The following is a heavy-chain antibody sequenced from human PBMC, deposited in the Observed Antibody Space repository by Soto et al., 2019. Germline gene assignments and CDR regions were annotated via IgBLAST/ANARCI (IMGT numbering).Heavy chain of an antibody. Sequence: EVQLVESGGGLVKPGGSLRLSCAASGFTFSSYSMNWVRQAPGKGLEWVSSISSSSSYIYYADSVKGRFTISRDNAKNSLYLQMNSLRAEDTAVYYCARDLRTGTAFDIWGQGTMVTVSS. D-gene: IGHD1-1*01. J-gene: IGHJ3*02. CDR2: ISSSSSYI. CDR3: ARDLRTGTAFDI. V-gene: IGHV3-21*01. CDR1: GFTFSSYS.